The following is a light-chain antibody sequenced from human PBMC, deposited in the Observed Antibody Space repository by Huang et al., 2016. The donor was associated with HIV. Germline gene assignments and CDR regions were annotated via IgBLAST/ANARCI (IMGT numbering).Light chain of an antibody. V-gene: IGKV1-33*01. CDR2: DAA. Sequence: DIQMTHSPSSLSASIGDRVTITCRASRHIYSYLNWYQHRPGKAPKLLIYDAANLEVGGPSRFSGSGSGRNFTLIISNLQPEDFATYYCQQYDSLPRTFGPGTKV. J-gene: IGKJ3*01. CDR1: RHIYSY. CDR3: QQYDSLPRT.